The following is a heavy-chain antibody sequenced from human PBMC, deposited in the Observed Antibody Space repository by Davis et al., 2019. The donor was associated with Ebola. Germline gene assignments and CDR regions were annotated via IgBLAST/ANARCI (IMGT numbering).Heavy chain of an antibody. D-gene: IGHD3-10*01. CDR3: AKRPSYGDS. Sequence: GESLKISCAASGFTFSTYWMNWVRQAPEKGLEWVGNIKEDGTEKSYVDSVKGRFTISRDNAKNSLYLQMNSLRAEDTAVYYCAKRPSYGDSWGQGTLVTVSS. V-gene: IGHV3-7*01. J-gene: IGHJ4*02. CDR1: GFTFSTYW. CDR2: IKEDGTEK.